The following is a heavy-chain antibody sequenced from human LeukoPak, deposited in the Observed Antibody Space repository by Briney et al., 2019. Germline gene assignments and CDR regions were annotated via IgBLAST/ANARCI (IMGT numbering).Heavy chain of an antibody. V-gene: IGHV3-21*01. CDR3: ARDPGGCSGGSCYSRLDY. CDR2: ISSSSSYI. J-gene: IGHJ4*02. Sequence: GGSLRLSCAASGFTFSSYSMNWVRQAPGKGLEWVSSISSSSSYIYYADSVKGRFTISRDNAKNSLYLQMNSLRAEDTAVYYCARDPGGCSGGSCYSRLDYWGQGTLVTVSS. D-gene: IGHD2-15*01. CDR1: GFTFSSYS.